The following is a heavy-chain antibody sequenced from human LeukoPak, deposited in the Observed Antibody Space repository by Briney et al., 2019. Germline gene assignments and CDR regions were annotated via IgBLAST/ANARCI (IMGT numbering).Heavy chain of an antibody. V-gene: IGHV5-51*01. J-gene: IGHJ6*03. CDR1: GYSFTSYW. D-gene: IGHD6-13*01. CDR3: ARHHSSSWYDYYYYMDV. CDR2: IYPGDSDT. Sequence: PGESLKISCKGSGYSFTSYWIGWVRQMPGKGLEWMGIIYPGDSDTRYSPSFQGQVTISADKSISTAYLQWSSLKASDTAMYYCARHHSSSWYDYYYYMDVWGKGTTVTVSS.